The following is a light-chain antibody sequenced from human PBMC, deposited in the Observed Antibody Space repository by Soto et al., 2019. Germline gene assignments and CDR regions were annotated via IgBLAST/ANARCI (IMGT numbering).Light chain of an antibody. V-gene: IGKV1-39*01. Sequence: DIQLTQTPSSLSASVGDRVTITCRASQSISKFLNWYQHDPGKAPKLLIYAASSLQSGVPLRFSGSGSGTDFTLTIDSLQPEDFTTYYCQQGYTSPDTFGQGTRLEI. CDR3: QQGYTSPDT. CDR2: AAS. J-gene: IGKJ5*01. CDR1: QSISKF.